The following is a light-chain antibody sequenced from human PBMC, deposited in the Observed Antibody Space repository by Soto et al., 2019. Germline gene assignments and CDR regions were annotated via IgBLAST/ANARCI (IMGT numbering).Light chain of an antibody. CDR2: DVS. CDR1: SSDVGAYSY. J-gene: IGLJ1*01. V-gene: IGLV2-14*01. Sequence: ALTQPASVSGSPGQSITISCTGTSSDVGAYSYVSWYQQHPGKAPKLIIYDVSDRPSGISNRFSGSKSDNTASLTISGLQAEDEAEYYCSSYTSSRTYVFGTGTKGTVL. CDR3: SSYTSSRTYV.